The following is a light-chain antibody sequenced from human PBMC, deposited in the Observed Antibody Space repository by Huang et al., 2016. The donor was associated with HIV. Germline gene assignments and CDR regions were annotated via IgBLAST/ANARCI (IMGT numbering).Light chain of an antibody. CDR3: QQRSNWAPIT. J-gene: IGKJ4*01. CDR2: DAS. V-gene: IGKV3-11*01. Sequence: EIVLTQSPATLCLSPGERATLSCRASQSVRSYVAWYQQKTGQAPRLLIYDASNRATGIPARFSGSGSGTDFTLTISSLEPEDFAVYYCQQRSNWAPITFGGGTKVEIK. CDR1: QSVRSY.